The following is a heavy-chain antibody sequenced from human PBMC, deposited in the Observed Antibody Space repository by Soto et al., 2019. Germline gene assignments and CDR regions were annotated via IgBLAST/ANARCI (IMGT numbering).Heavy chain of an antibody. CDR1: GYSCTSYW. CDR2: IYPGDSDI. CDR3: SRSAAGGYLYYYGMDV. V-gene: IGHV5-51*01. J-gene: IGHJ6*02. Sequence: GESLKISCKGSGYSCTSYWIGWVRQMPGKGLEWMGIIYPGDSDIRYSPSFQGQVTISADKSISTAYLQWSSLKASDTAMYYCSRSAAGGYLYYYGMDVWGPGNTVTVSS. D-gene: IGHD6-13*01.